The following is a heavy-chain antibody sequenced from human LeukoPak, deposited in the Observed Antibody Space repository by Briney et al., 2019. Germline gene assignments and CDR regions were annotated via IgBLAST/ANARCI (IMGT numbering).Heavy chain of an antibody. CDR2: IHYSGST. D-gene: IGHD2-21*01. J-gene: IGHJ4*02. CDR1: GGSISSYY. Sequence: SETLSLTCTDSGGSISSYYWSWIRQPPWKALEWIGYIHYSGSTNYNPSLKSRVTISVDTSKNQFSLKLSSVTAADTAVYYCARDTGDRYFDYWGRGTLVTVSS. CDR3: ARDTGDRYFDY. V-gene: IGHV4-59*01.